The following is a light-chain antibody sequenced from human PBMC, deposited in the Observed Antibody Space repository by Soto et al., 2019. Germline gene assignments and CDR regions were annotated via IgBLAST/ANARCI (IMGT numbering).Light chain of an antibody. J-gene: IGKJ3*01. CDR3: QQYGDSPFT. V-gene: IGKV3-20*01. Sequence: EIVVTQSPGTLSLSPGERAILSCRASQSVSSSYLAWYQQQPGQAPRLLIYGASSRATGIPDRFSGSGSGTDFTLTISRLEPEDSAVYYCQQYGDSPFTFGPGTKVDIK. CDR2: GAS. CDR1: QSVSSSY.